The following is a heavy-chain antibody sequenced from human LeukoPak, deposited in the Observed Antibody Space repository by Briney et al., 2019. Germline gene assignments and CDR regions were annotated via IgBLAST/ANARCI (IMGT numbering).Heavy chain of an antibody. CDR2: ISGSGGST. V-gene: IGHV3-23*01. CDR1: GFTFSSYA. D-gene: IGHD2-15*01. Sequence: PGGSLRLSCAASGFTFSSYAMSWVRQAPGKGLEWVSAISGSGGSTYYADSVKGRFTISRDNSKNTLYLQMNSLRAEDTAVYYCAKDQGDIVVVVAATGPQLGPHFDYWGQGTLVTVSS. CDR3: AKDQGDIVVVVAATGPQLGPHFDY. J-gene: IGHJ4*02.